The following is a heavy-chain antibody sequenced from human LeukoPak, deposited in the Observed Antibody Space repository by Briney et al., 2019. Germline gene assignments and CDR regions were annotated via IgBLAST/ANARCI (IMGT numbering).Heavy chain of an antibody. V-gene: IGHV4-61*02. CDR3: ATHSFGGVIAWFDP. CDR1: GGSISSGSYY. Sequence: SSETLSLTSTVSGGSISSGSYYWSWIRQPAGKGLEWIGRIYTSGSTKYNPSLKSRVTISVDTSKNQFSLKLSPVTAADTAVYYCATHSFGGVIAWFDPWGQGTLVTVSS. CDR2: IYTSGST. J-gene: IGHJ5*02. D-gene: IGHD3-16*01.